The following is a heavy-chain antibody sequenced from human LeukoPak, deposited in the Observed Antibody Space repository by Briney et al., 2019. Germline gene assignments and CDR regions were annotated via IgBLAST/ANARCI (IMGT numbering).Heavy chain of an antibody. CDR3: AKKPTWGIAAAGHEYYFDY. Sequence: PGGSLGLSCAASGFTFSSYAMSWVRQAPGKGLEWVSAISGSGGSTYYADSVKGRFTISRDNSKNTLYLQMNSLRAEDTAVYYCAKKPTWGIAAAGHEYYFDYWGQGTLVTVSS. D-gene: IGHD6-13*01. V-gene: IGHV3-23*01. CDR1: GFTFSSYA. J-gene: IGHJ4*02. CDR2: ISGSGGST.